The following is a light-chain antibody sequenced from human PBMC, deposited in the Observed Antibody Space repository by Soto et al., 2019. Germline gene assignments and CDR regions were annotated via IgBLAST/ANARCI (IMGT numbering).Light chain of an antibody. Sequence: DIPMTQSPSSVSASVGDRVTITCRASQGIGSWLAWYQQKPGKAPNLLIYAASSLQSGVPSRFSGSGSGTDFTLTIGSLQPEDFATSYCQQANSFPWTFGQGTKVEIK. V-gene: IGKV1-12*01. CDR3: QQANSFPWT. CDR1: QGIGSW. CDR2: AAS. J-gene: IGKJ1*01.